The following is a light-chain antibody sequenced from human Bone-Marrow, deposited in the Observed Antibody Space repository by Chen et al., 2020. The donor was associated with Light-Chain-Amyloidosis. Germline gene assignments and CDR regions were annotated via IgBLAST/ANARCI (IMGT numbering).Light chain of an antibody. CDR3: QQYNNWPPWT. CDR2: GAS. J-gene: IGKJ1*01. Sequence: EIVMPQPPASLSVSPGERATLSCRASQSVSSNLAWDQQKPGQAPRLLIYGASTRATGIPARFRGSWSGTEFTLTISSMQSEDFAVYYCQQYNNWPPWTFGQGTKVEIK. CDR1: QSVSSN. V-gene: IGKV3-15*01.